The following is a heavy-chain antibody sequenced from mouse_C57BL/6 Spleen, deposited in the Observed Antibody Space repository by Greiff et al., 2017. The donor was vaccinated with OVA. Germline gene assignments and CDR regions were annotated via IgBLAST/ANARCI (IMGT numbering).Heavy chain of an antibody. CDR2: IYPGSGST. J-gene: IGHJ4*01. V-gene: IGHV1-55*01. Sequence: QVQLQQPGAELVKPGASVKMSCKASGYTFTSSWITWVKQRPGQGLEWIGDIYPGSGSTNYNEKFKSKTTLPVDTSSSTAYMQLSSLTSEDSAVYYCARSNYGSSFYAMDYWGQGTSVTVSS. CDR3: ARSNYGSSFYAMDY. CDR1: GYTFTSSW. D-gene: IGHD1-1*01.